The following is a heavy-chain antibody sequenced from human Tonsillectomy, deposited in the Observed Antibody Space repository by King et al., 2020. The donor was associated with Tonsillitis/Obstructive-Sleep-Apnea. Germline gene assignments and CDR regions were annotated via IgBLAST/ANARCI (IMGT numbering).Heavy chain of an antibody. D-gene: IGHD4-23*01. Sequence: VQLQESGPGLVKPSGTLSLTCAVSGGSISSSNWWSWVRQPPGKGLEWIGEIYHSGSTNYNQSLKSRVTISVDNTKNQFSLKLSSVTAADTAVYYCARTPLGGNSVSRRFDPWGQGTLVTVSS. V-gene: IGHV4-4*02. J-gene: IGHJ5*02. CDR1: GGSISSSNW. CDR3: ARTPLGGNSVSRRFDP. CDR2: IYHSGST.